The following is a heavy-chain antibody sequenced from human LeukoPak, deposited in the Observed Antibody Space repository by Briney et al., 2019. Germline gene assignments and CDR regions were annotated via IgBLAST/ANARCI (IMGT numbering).Heavy chain of an antibody. D-gene: IGHD1-26*01. CDR3: ARALGAPDFDF. CDR2: ISSSGRTF. Sequence: GSLRLSCAASGFTFSSYEMNWVRQAPGKGLEWVSYISSSGRTFYYADSVKGRFTISRDNAKNSLYLQMYSLRAEDTAIYYCARALGAPDFDFWGQGTLVTVSS. J-gene: IGHJ4*02. V-gene: IGHV3-48*03. CDR1: GFTFSSYE.